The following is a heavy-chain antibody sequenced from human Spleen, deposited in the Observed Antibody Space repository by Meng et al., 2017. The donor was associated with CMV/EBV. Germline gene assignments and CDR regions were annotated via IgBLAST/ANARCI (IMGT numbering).Heavy chain of an antibody. J-gene: IGHJ4*02. CDR3: ARGGVVPAV. D-gene: IGHD2-2*01. Sequence: GGSLRLSCAVAGFTFDDYAMHWVRQPPGKGLEWVSGISWNSASIDYVDSVRGRFTISRDNAKNSLYLQMNSLRAEDTAVYYCARGGVVPAVWGQGTLVTVSS. CDR1: GFTFDDYA. V-gene: IGHV3-9*01. CDR2: ISWNSASI.